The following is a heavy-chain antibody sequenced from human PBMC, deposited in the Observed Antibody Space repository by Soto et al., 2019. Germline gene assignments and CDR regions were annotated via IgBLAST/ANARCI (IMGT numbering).Heavy chain of an antibody. CDR3: VREGVDLRGSGVFDY. CDR1: GFTFSFYT. CDR2: ISRGGSCI. D-gene: IGHD6-19*01. J-gene: IGHJ4*02. Sequence: EPQLVESGGGLVQPGGSLRLSCAASGFTFSFYTMNWVRQTPGKGLERLAYISRGGSCIYYADSVKGRFTVSRDNANNSLSLLLNSLRREDTAVYYFVREGVDLRGSGVFDYWGQGTLVTVSS. V-gene: IGHV3-48*01.